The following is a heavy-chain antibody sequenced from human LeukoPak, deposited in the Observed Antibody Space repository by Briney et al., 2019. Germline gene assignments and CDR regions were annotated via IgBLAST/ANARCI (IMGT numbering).Heavy chain of an antibody. Sequence: PGGSLRLSCAASGFTFSSYGMHWVRQAPGKGLEWVAVISYDGSNKYYADSVKGRFTISRDNPKNTLYLQMNSLRAEDTAVYYGAKDPGGNYVFDYWGQGTLSPSPQ. J-gene: IGHJ4*02. V-gene: IGHV3-30*18. CDR3: AKDPGGNYVFDY. CDR1: GFTFSSYG. D-gene: IGHD1-26*01. CDR2: ISYDGSNK.